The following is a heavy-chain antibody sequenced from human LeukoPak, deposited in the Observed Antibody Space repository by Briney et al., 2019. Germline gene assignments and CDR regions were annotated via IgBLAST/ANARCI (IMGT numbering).Heavy chain of an antibody. V-gene: IGHV1-69*04. CDR3: ARAPGRWDYYYYGMDV. CDR1: GGTFISYA. CDR2: IIPILGIA. Sequence: ASVKVSCKASGGTFISYAISWVRQAPGQGLEWMGRIIPILGIANYAQKFQGRVTITADKSTSTAYMELSSLRSEDTAVYYCARAPGRWDYYYYGMDVWGQGTTVTVSS. J-gene: IGHJ6*02. D-gene: IGHD6-13*01.